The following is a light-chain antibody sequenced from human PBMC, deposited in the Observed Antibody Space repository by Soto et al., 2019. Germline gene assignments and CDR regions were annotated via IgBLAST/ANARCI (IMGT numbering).Light chain of an antibody. J-gene: IGKJ2*01. CDR2: WAS. Sequence: DIVMTQSPDSLAVSLGERATINCKSSQSVLYSSNNKNYLAWYQQKPGQPPKLLIYWASTRESGVPDRFSGSGSGTDFTLTISSLQSEDFALYYCHQYNSWPPGPFG. CDR3: HQYNSWPPGP. V-gene: IGKV4-1*01. CDR1: QSVLYSSNNKNY.